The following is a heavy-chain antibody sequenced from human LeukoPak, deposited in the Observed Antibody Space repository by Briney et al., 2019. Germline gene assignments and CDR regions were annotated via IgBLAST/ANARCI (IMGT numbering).Heavy chain of an antibody. CDR1: GGSIRDYY. CDR2: MYISGST. D-gene: IGHD1-26*01. CDR3: ARWSPTHDASDI. J-gene: IGHJ3*02. Sequence: SETLSLTCTVSGGSIRDYYWSWIRQPAGKGLEWIGRMYISGSTNYNPSLKSRVTMSLNTSKNQFSLKLNSVTAADTAVYYCARWSPTHDASDIWGQGTMVTVSS. V-gene: IGHV4-4*07.